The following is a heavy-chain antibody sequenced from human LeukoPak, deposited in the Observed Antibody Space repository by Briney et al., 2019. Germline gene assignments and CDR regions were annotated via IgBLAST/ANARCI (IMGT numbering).Heavy chain of an antibody. D-gene: IGHD2-2*02. CDR2: ISAYNGNT. J-gene: IGHJ6*03. V-gene: IGHV1-18*01. CDR3: ARDLQIVVVPAAILDYYYYYMDV. Sequence: ASVKVSCKASGYTFTSYSISWVRQAPGQGLEWMGWISAYNGNTNYAQKLQGRVTMTTDTSTSTAYMELRSLRSDDTAVYYCARDLQIVVVPAAILDYYYYYMDVWGKGTTVTVSS. CDR1: GYTFTSYS.